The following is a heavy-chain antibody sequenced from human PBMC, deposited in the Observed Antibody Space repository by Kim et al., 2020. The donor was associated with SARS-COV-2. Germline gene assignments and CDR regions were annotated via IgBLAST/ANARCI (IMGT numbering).Heavy chain of an antibody. CDR1: GFTVSSNY. CDR2: IYSGGST. D-gene: IGHD3-22*01. J-gene: IGHJ4*02. Sequence: GGSLRLSCAASGFTVSSNYMSWVRQAPGKGLEWVSVIYSGGSTYYADSVKGRFTISRDNSKNTLYLQMSSLRAEDTAVYYCASDTLYYYDSSGSYWGQGTLVTVSS. CDR3: ASDTLYYYDSSGSY. V-gene: IGHV3-53*01.